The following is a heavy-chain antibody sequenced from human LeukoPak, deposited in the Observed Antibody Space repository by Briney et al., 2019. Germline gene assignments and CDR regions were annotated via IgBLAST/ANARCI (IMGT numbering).Heavy chain of an antibody. V-gene: IGHV3-20*04. D-gene: IGHD3-22*01. CDR1: GFTFDDYG. CDR3: ARQNTPYYYDSSGYPNWFDP. Sequence: GGSLRLSCAASGFTFDDYGMSWVRQAPGKGLEWVSGINWNGGSTGYADSVKGRFTISRDNAKNSLYLQMNSLRAEDTAVYYCARQNTPYYYDSSGYPNWFDPWGQGTLVTVSS. CDR2: INWNGGST. J-gene: IGHJ5*02.